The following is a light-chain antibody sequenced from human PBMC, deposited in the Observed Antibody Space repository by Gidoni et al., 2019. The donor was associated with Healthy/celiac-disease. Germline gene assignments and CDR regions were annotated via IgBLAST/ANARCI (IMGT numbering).Light chain of an antibody. CDR2: AAS. J-gene: IGKJ4*01. CDR1: QGISNY. CDR3: QKYNSAPRRT. Sequence: DLQMTQSPSSLSASVGDRVTITCRASQGISNYLAWYQQKPGKVPKLLIYAASTLQSGVPSRFSGSGSGTDFTLTISSLQPEDVATYYCQKYNSAPRRTFGGGTKVEIK. V-gene: IGKV1-27*01.